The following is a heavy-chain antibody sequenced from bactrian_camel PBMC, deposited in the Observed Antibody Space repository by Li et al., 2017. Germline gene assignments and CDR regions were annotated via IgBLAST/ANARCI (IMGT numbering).Heavy chain of an antibody. CDR1: GRTYSKWC. V-gene: IGHV3S57*01. D-gene: IGHD7*01. CDR2: IGRDGWG. Sequence: HVQLVESGGGSVQAGGSLRLSCAASGRTYSKWCMGWFRQVPGQERERVATIGRDGWGWVADSVRGRFTISRHNAENTLSLQMNSLKPEDTAMYYCAADSDRWHSCSTVAYAYWGQGTQVTVS. J-gene: IGHJ4*01. CDR3: AADSDRWHSCSTVAYAY.